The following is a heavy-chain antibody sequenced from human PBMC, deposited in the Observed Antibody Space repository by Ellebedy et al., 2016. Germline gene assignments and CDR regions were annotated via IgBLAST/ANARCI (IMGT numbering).Heavy chain of an antibody. Sequence: SETLSLTCTVSGGSISSYYWSWIRQPPGKGLEWIGYIYYSGSTNYNPSLKSRVTISVDTSKNQFSLKLRSVTAADTAVYYCARGRAAEGYYGMDVWGQGTTVTVSS. D-gene: IGHD2-15*01. V-gene: IGHV4-59*01. CDR1: GGSISSYY. CDR3: ARGRAAEGYYGMDV. J-gene: IGHJ6*02. CDR2: IYYSGST.